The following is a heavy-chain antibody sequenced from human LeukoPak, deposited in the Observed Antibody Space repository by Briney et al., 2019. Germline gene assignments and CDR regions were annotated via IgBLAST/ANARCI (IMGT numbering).Heavy chain of an antibody. CDR1: GFTFSDYN. J-gene: IGHJ4*02. Sequence: PGGSLRLSCAASGFTFSDYNMHWVRQAPGKGLEWVAVISYDGSNKYYADSVKGRFTISRDNSKNTLYLQITSLRDEDTAVYYCAKVRWDNSGWYYLDTWGRGARVTVSS. CDR3: AKVRWDNSGWYYLDT. D-gene: IGHD6-19*01. V-gene: IGHV3-30*18. CDR2: ISYDGSNK.